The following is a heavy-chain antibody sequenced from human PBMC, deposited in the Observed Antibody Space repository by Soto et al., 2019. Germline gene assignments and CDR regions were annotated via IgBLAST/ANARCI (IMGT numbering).Heavy chain of an antibody. V-gene: IGHV1-69*01. D-gene: IGHD6-6*01. Sequence: QVQLVQSGAEVKKPGSSVKVSCKASGGTFSSYAISWVRQAPGQGLEWMGGIIPIFGTVNYAQKFQGRVTITADESTSTAYMELSSLRSEDTAVYYCAGRIAARPGSGNYYYGMDVWGQGTTVTVSS. CDR2: IIPIFGTV. CDR3: AGRIAARPGSGNYYYGMDV. J-gene: IGHJ6*02. CDR1: GGTFSSYA.